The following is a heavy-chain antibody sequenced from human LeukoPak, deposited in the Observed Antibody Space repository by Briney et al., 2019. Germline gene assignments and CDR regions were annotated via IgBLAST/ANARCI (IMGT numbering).Heavy chain of an antibody. CDR3: AKGDYYDSSGPALLDY. CDR2: ISGSGGST. Sequence: GGSLRLSCAASGFTFSGYAMSWVRQAPGKGLEWVSAISGSGGSTYYADSVKGRFTISRDNSKNTLYLQVNSLRAEDTAVYYCAKGDYYDSSGPALLDYWGQGTLVTVSS. CDR1: GFTFSGYA. V-gene: IGHV3-23*01. D-gene: IGHD3-22*01. J-gene: IGHJ4*02.